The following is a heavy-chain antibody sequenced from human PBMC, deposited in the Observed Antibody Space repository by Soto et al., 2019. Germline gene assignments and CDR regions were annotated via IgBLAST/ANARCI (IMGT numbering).Heavy chain of an antibody. J-gene: IGHJ4*02. D-gene: IGHD5-18*01. CDR2: IIPIFGTA. CDR3: AIITSPAVDEAMVHLDY. CDR1: GGTFSSYA. Sequence: GASVKVSCKASGGTFSSYAISWVRQAPGQGLEWMGGIIPIFGTANYAQKFQGRVTITTDESTSTAYMELSSLRSEDTAVYYCAIITSPAVDEAMVHLDYWGQGTLVTVSS. V-gene: IGHV1-69*05.